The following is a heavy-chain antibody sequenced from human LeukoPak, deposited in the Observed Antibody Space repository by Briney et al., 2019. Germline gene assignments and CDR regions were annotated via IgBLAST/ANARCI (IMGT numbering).Heavy chain of an antibody. CDR2: IYYSGST. CDR3: ARDYHRDNWFDP. J-gene: IGHJ5*02. Sequence: SETLSLTCTVSGGSISSYYWSWLRQPPGKGLEWIGYIYYSGSTNYNPSLTSRVTISVDTSKNQFSLKLSSVTAADTAVYYCARDYHRDNWFDPWGQGTLVTVSS. V-gene: IGHV4-59*01. CDR1: GGSISSYY.